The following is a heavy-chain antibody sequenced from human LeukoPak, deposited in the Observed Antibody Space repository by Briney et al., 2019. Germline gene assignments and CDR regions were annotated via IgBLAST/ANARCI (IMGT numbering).Heavy chain of an antibody. CDR3: ARNGIAVAGDYYYYMDV. Sequence: ASVKVSCKTSGYSFSGYYMHWVRQAPGQGLEWMGWINPHSGGTDYAQKFQGRVTMTTDTSISTAYMELSRLRSDDTGVYYCARNGIAVAGDYYYYMDVWGKGTTVTISS. CDR2: INPHSGGT. J-gene: IGHJ6*03. D-gene: IGHD6-19*01. V-gene: IGHV1-2*02. CDR1: GYSFSGYY.